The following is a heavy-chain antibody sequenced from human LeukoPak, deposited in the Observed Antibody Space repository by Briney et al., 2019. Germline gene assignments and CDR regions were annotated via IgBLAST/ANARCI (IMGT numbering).Heavy chain of an antibody. D-gene: IGHD3-10*01. CDR2: IYWDDDK. J-gene: IGHJ4*02. V-gene: IGHV2-5*02. CDR3: AHRPGVRGLLNYFDY. CDR1: GFSLSTSGVG. Sequence: SGPTLVKPTQTLTLTCTFSGFSLSTSGVGVGWIRQPPGKALEWLALIYWDDDKRYSPSLKSRLTITKDTSKNQVVLTMTNMDPVDIATYYCAHRPGVRGLLNYFDYWGQGTLVTVSS.